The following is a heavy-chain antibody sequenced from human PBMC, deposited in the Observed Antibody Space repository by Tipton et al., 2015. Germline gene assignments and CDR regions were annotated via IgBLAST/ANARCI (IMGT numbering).Heavy chain of an antibody. Sequence: TLSLTCAVSAYSISSDYYWGWIRQPPGKGLEWIGSISHSGNTNYNPSLKSRVTISVDTSKTQFSLKMSSVTASDTAVYYCARARGRHGGLFDSWGQGTLVTVSS. D-gene: IGHD4-23*01. J-gene: IGHJ4*02. V-gene: IGHV4-38-2*01. CDR1: AYSISSDYY. CDR2: ISHSGNT. CDR3: ARARGRHGGLFDS.